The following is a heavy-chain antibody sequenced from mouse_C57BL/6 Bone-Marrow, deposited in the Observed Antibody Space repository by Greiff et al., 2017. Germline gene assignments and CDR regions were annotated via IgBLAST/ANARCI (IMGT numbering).Heavy chain of an antibody. CDR3: VDGTTGLAMDY. V-gene: IGHV1-26*01. CDR1: GYTFTDYY. J-gene: IGHJ4*01. D-gene: IGHD3-1*01. CDR2: INPNNGGT. Sequence: VQLQQSGPELVKPGASVKISCKASGYTFTDYYMNWVKQSHGKSLEWIGDINPNNGGTSYNQKFKGQATLHVEQPSSTAYMELRSLTSEDYAGYNYVDGTTGLAMDYWGQGTSVTVSS.